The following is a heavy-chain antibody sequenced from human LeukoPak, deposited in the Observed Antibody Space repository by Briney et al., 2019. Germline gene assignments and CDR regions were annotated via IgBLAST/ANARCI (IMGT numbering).Heavy chain of an antibody. CDR1: GFTFGSYG. D-gene: IGHD3-22*01. J-gene: IGHJ4*02. CDR3: ARDLEGYYDRGGYYFDY. V-gene: IGHV3-30*19. Sequence: GGSLRLSCAASGFTFGSYGMHWVRQAPGKGLEWVAVISYDGSNKYYADSAKGRFTISRDNSKNTLYLQMNSLRAEDTAVYYCARDLEGYYDRGGYYFDYWGQGTLVTVSS. CDR2: ISYDGSNK.